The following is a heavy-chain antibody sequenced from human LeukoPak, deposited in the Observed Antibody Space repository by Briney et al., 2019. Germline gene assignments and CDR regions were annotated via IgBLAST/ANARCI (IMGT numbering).Heavy chain of an antibody. CDR3: ARDADCSSTSCLLGY. Sequence: SETLSLTCTVSGGSISSYYWSWIRQPPGKGLEWIGYIYYSGSTNYNPSLKSRVTISVDTSKNQFSLKLSSVTAADTAVYYCARDADCSSTSCLLGYWGQGTLVTVSS. CDR1: GGSISSYY. CDR2: IYYSGST. V-gene: IGHV4-59*01. D-gene: IGHD2-2*01. J-gene: IGHJ4*02.